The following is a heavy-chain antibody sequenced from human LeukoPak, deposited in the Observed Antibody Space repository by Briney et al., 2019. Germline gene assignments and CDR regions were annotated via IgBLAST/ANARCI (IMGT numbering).Heavy chain of an antibody. CDR1: GFTFSNFW. CDR3: AREFYGVDY. D-gene: IGHD4/OR15-4a*01. CDR2: IKQDGSEK. Sequence: GGSLRLSCAASGFTFSNFWMTWVHQAPGKGLEWVANIKQDGSEKYYVDSVKGRFTISRDNAKNSLYLQMNSLRAEDTAVFYCAREFYGVDYWGQGTLVTVSS. J-gene: IGHJ4*02. V-gene: IGHV3-7*01.